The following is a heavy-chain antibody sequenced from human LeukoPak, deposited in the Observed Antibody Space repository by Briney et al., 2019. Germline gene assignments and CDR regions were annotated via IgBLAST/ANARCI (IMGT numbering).Heavy chain of an antibody. CDR2: IYYSGST. D-gene: IGHD3-10*01. Sequence: SETLSLTCTVSGGSISSYYWSWIRQPPGEGLEWVGYIYYSGSTNYNPSLKSRVTISVDTSKNQFSLKLSSVTAADTAVYYCAREMYGSGSYTACDIWGQGTRATVSS. J-gene: IGHJ3*02. CDR1: GGSISSYY. V-gene: IGHV4-59*01. CDR3: AREMYGSGSYTACDI.